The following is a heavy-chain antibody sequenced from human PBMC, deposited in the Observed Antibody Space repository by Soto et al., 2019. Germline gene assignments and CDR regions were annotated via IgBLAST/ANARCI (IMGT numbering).Heavy chain of an antibody. CDR1: GFTFSSYA. D-gene: IGHD2-2*01. CDR2: ISGSGCST. V-gene: IGHV3-23*01. J-gene: IGHJ6*02. CDR3: AKGNQRDAYYYYYYGMDV. Sequence: EVQLLESGGGLVQPGGSLRLSCAASGFTFSSYAMSWVRQAPGKGLEWVSAISGSGCSTYYADSVKGRFTISRDNSKNTLYLQMNSLRAEDTAVYYCAKGNQRDAYYYYYYGMDVWGQGTTVTVSS.